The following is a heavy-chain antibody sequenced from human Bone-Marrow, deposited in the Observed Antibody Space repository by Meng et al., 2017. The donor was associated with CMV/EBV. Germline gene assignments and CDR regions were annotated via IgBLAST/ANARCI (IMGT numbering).Heavy chain of an antibody. Sequence: TFSHAWMTWVSQVPGRGLEWVGRIKSSTDGGTRDYAAPVKGRFSISRDDSENTLYLQMNSLKTDDTGVYFCTAGHDSTGYYWGGSIDLWGQGTLVTVSS. CDR2: IKSSTDGGTR. D-gene: IGHD3-22*01. CDR1: TFSHAW. J-gene: IGHJ1*01. CDR3: TAGHDSTGYYWGGSIDL. V-gene: IGHV3-15*01.